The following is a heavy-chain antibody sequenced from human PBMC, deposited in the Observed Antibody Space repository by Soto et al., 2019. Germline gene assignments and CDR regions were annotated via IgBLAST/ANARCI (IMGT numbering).Heavy chain of an antibody. CDR2: ISAHNGNT. D-gene: IGHD1-1*01. CDR1: GYAFTTYG. CDR3: ERGRNGDY. V-gene: IGHV1-18*01. Sequence: QVHLVQSGAEVKKPGASVKVSCQGSGYAFTTYGITWVRQAPGQGLEWMGWISAHNGNTNYAQKLQARVTVTRDTSSSTAYMELRSLRYDDTAVYYCERGRNGDYWGQGALVTVSS. J-gene: IGHJ4*02.